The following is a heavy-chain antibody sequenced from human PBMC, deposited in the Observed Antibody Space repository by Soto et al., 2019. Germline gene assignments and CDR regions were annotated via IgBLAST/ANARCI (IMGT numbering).Heavy chain of an antibody. J-gene: IGHJ4*02. D-gene: IGHD3-16*01. CDR2: VHYSGST. Sequence: SETLSLTCNLSGGSVHNLYGLWIRQPPGKGLEWVGHVHYSGSTNYSPSLNSRATISLDTSKSQLSLKLRSVTAADTAMYFCARGVDYYATSGYFSFDSWGQGIPVTVSS. CDR3: ARGVDYYATSGYFSFDS. V-gene: IGHV4-59*02. CDR1: GGSVHNLY.